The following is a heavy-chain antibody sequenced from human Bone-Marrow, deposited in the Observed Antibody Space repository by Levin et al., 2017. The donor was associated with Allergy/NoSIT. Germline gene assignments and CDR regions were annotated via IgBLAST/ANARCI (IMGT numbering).Heavy chain of an antibody. J-gene: IGHJ4*02. Sequence: GGSLRLSCSTSGPTNDYALSWVRQPPGGGLEWITFIRSRLHGGTTEYAASVEGRFTMSRDDSKSIAYLQMSSLKTEDTAIYYCTRVYMFQGATFDYWGQGTLVTVSS. CDR1: GPTNDYA. V-gene: IGHV3-49*04. CDR2: IRSRLHGGTT. D-gene: IGHD3-10*01. CDR3: TRVYMFQGATFDY.